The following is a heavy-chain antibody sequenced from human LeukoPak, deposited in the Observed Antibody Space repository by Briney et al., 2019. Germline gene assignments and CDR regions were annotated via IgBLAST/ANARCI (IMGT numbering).Heavy chain of an antibody. CDR2: VSYDGSNK. J-gene: IGHJ1*01. CDR1: GFTFSSYG. V-gene: IGHV3-30*18. Sequence: GGSLRLSCAASGFTFSSYGMHWVRQAPGKGLEWVAVVSYDGSNKYHADSVKGRFTISRDNSKNTLYLQMNSLRAEDTAVYYCAKCSTLGYCSGGSCSDWGQGTLVTVSS. CDR3: AKCSTLGYCSGGSCSD. D-gene: IGHD2-15*01.